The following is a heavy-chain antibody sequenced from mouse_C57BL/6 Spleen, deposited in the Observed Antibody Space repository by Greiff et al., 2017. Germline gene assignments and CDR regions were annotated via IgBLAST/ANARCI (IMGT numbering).Heavy chain of an antibody. D-gene: IGHD2-5*01. Sequence: QVQLKQPGAELVKPGASVKLSCKASGYTFTSYWMHWVKQRPGQGLEWIGMIHPNSGSTNYNEKFKSKATLTVDKSSSTAYMQLSSLTSEDSAVYYCARGYSNAMDYWGQGTSVTVSS. CDR3: ARGYSNAMDY. V-gene: IGHV1-64*01. J-gene: IGHJ4*01. CDR2: IHPNSGST. CDR1: GYTFTSYW.